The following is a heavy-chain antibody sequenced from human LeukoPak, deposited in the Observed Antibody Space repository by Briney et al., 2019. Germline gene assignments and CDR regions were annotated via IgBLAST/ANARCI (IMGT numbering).Heavy chain of an antibody. Sequence: GGSLRLSCAASGFTFSSYAMSWVRQAPGKGLEWVSAISGSGGSTYYADSVKGRFTISRDNSKNTLYQQMNSLRAEDTAVYYCAKGHSGYDYFDYWGQGTLVTVSS. CDR2: ISGSGGST. CDR3: AKGHSGYDYFDY. J-gene: IGHJ4*02. D-gene: IGHD5-12*01. CDR1: GFTFSSYA. V-gene: IGHV3-23*01.